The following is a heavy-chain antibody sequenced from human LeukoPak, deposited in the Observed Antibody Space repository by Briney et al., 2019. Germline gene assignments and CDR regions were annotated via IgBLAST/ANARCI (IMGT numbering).Heavy chain of an antibody. J-gene: IGHJ4*02. D-gene: IGHD3-10*01. CDR1: GYSFTRYG. Sequence: ASVKVSCKASGYSFTRYGISWIRQAPGQGLEWMGWISAFNGKTSYGQKFQGRVTMTRNTSISTAYMELSSLRSEDTAVYYCARVFTMIRGVTQLDYWGQGTLVTVSS. CDR3: ARVFTMIRGVTQLDY. CDR2: ISAFNGKT. V-gene: IGHV1-18*01.